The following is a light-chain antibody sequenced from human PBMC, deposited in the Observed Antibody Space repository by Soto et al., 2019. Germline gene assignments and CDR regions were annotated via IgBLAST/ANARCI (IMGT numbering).Light chain of an antibody. V-gene: IGLV2-14*01. CDR2: DVS. Sequence: QSALTQPDSVSGSPGQSLTIYCTGTSSDVGGYNYVSWYQQHPGKAPKLMIYDVSNRPSGVSNRFSGSKSGNTASLTISGLQAEDEADYYCSSYTSSSTLVVFGGGTKVTVL. CDR3: SSYTSSSTLVV. J-gene: IGLJ2*01. CDR1: SSDVGGYNY.